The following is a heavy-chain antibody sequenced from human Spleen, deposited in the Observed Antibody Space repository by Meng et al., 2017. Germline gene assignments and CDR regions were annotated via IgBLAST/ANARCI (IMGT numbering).Heavy chain of an antibody. J-gene: IGHJ4*02. CDR3: ARRTTMARGGGLDS. Sequence: QITLEESGPTLVKATQTLTLTCTFSGFSLTTTGVAAAWIRQPPGKALEWLALIYWDDDKRYSPSLESRLSITKDTAKNQVVLTMANMDPVDTATYYCARRTTMARGGGLDSWGQGTLVTVSS. CDR2: IYWDDDK. V-gene: IGHV2-5*02. D-gene: IGHD3-10*01. CDR1: GFSLTTTGVA.